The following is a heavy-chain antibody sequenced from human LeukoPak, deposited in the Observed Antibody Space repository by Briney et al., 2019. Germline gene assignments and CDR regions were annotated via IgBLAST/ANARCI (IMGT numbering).Heavy chain of an antibody. J-gene: IGHJ4*02. D-gene: IGHD6-19*01. CDR3: ARGIAVAGSKRGYFDY. Sequence: TQTLSLTCAVSGGSISSGGYSWSWIRQPPGKGLEWIGYIYHSGSTYYNPSLKSRVTISVDRSKNQFSLKLSSVTAADTAVYYCARGIAVAGSKRGYFDYWGQGTLVTVPS. V-gene: IGHV4-30-2*01. CDR1: GGSISSGGYS. CDR2: IYHSGST.